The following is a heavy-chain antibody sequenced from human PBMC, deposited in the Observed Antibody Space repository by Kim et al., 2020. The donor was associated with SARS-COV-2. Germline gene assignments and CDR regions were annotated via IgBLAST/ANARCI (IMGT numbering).Heavy chain of an antibody. D-gene: IGHD3-22*01. CDR2: ISSSSSYI. CDR3: ARDWFLDSSGDTMEGVFDY. J-gene: IGHJ4*02. CDR1: GFTFSSYS. V-gene: IGHV3-21*01. Sequence: GGSLRLSCAASGFTFSSYSMNWVRQAPGKGLEWVSSISSSSSYIYYADSVKGRFTISRDNAKNSLYLQMNSLRAEDTAVYYCARDWFLDSSGDTMEGVFDYWGQGTLVTVSS.